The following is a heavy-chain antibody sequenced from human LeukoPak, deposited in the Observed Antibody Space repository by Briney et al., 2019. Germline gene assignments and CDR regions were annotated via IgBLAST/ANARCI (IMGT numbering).Heavy chain of an antibody. CDR3: AKYLCSYRNNYFDY. CDR2: ISGSGGGT. D-gene: IGHD3-10*01. CDR1: GFTFNSYA. J-gene: IGHJ4*02. Sequence: GGSLRLSCAASGFTFNSYAMSWVRQAPEKGLEWVATISGSGGGTYYADSVKGRFTISRDDSKNTLYLQMNSLRAEDTAVYYCAKYLCSYRNNYFDYWGQGTLVTVSS. V-gene: IGHV3-23*01.